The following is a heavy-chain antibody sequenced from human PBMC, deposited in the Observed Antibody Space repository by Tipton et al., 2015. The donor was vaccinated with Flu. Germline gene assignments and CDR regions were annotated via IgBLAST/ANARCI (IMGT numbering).Heavy chain of an antibody. Sequence: TLSLTCSVSGDSIGSDYFWGWIRQPPGKGLEWIGNIYRTGSTYYNPSLRSRVTMSVDTSKKQFSLKLNSVTVADTAVYYCARDTGIATPGTLDPWGQGTLVTVSS. CDR3: ARDTGIATPGTLDP. D-gene: IGHD6-13*01. CDR2: IYRTGST. V-gene: IGHV4-38-2*02. J-gene: IGHJ5*02. CDR1: GDSIGSDYF.